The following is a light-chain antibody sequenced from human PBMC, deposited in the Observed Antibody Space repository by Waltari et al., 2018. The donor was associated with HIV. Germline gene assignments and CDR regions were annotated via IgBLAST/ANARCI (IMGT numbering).Light chain of an antibody. CDR1: IRDFGAYNY. CDR2: DVS. CDR3: CSYAGSYTRV. V-gene: IGLV2-11*01. Sequence: QSALTQPRSVSGSPGQSVTISCTGPIRDFGAYNYVSWYQQHPGNAPKVIISDVSKRPSGVPDRFSGSKSGNTAALTISGLQAEDEADYYCCSYAGSYTRVFGGGTKLTVL. J-gene: IGLJ3*02.